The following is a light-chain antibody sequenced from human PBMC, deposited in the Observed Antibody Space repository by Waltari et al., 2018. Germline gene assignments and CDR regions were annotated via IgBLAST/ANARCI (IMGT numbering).Light chain of an antibody. CDR1: QDISVF. Sequence: DIQMTQSPSSLSASLGDRVTINCQASQDISVFLNWYPQKPGEAPNLLLFDASILQAGVPSRFSGGGSGTDFTLTISSLQPEDVATYYCQQYDDLPPFTFGPGTKVDLK. CDR2: DAS. CDR3: QQYDDLPPFT. J-gene: IGKJ3*01. V-gene: IGKV1-33*01.